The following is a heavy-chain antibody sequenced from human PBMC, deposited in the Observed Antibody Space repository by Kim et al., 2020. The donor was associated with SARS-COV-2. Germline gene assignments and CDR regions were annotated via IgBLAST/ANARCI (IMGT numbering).Heavy chain of an antibody. Sequence: SETLSLTCAVYGGSFSGYYWSWIRQPPGKGLEWIGEINHSGSTNYNPSLKSRVTISVDTSKNQFSLKLSSVTAADTAVYYCARGPKFLYCSSTSCPYYYYYGMDVWGQGTTVTVSS. CDR3: ARGPKFLYCSSTSCPYYYYYGMDV. D-gene: IGHD2-2*01. V-gene: IGHV4-34*01. CDR2: INHSGST. J-gene: IGHJ6*02. CDR1: GGSFSGYY.